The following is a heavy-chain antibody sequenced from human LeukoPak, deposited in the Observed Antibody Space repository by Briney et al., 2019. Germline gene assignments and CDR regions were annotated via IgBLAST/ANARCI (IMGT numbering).Heavy chain of an antibody. V-gene: IGHV3-11*01. J-gene: IGHJ5*01. CDR1: GFTFSDYY. CDR2: ISGSGSTV. Sequence: GGPLRLSCAASGFTFSDYYMSWIRQAPGKGLEWVSYISGSGSTVYYAASVRGRFTISRDNAKNSLFLQMNSLRAEDTAVYYCARDRGNSDPGDWFDSWGQGTLVTVSS. D-gene: IGHD4-23*01. CDR3: ARDRGNSDPGDWFDS.